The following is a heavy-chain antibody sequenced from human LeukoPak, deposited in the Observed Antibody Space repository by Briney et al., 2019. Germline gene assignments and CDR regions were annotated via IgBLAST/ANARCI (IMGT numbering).Heavy chain of an antibody. CDR1: GFTFSSSA. J-gene: IGHJ6*02. CDR3: ARDYARSDYGDYVRSTPSGMDV. V-gene: IGHV3-23*01. Sequence: GGSLRLSCAASGFTFSSSAVSWVRQAPGKGLEWLSAISDSGANTYYTDSVKGRFTISRDNSKNTLYLQMNSLRAEDTAVYYCARDYARSDYGDYVRSTPSGMDVWGQGTTVTVSS. CDR2: ISDSGANT. D-gene: IGHD4-17*01.